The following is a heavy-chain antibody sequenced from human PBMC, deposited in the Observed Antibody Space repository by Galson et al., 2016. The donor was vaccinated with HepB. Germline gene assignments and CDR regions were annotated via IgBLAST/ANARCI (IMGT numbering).Heavy chain of an antibody. CDR1: GFTFSGYG. V-gene: IGHV3-23*01. D-gene: IGHD2-8*01. CDR3: AKEVPNAFDP. CDR2: INSGGTT. Sequence: LRLSCAASGFTFSGYGMSWVRQAPGKGLEWVSAINSGGTTFYADSVTGRSTISRDNSKNTLYLQMNSLRAEDTAVYYCAKEVPNAFDPWGQGTLVTVSS. J-gene: IGHJ5*02.